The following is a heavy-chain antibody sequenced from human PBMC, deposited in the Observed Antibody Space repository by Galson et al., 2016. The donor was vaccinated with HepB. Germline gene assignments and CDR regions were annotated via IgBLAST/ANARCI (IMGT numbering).Heavy chain of an antibody. CDR3: ARDFPYSSSSPYYGMDV. D-gene: IGHD6-6*01. CDR1: GFTFSSYA. J-gene: IGHJ6*02. Sequence: SLRLSCAASGFTFSSYAMHWVRQAPGKGLEWVAVIPYDGNNKFYADSVKGRFTISRDNSKNTLYLQMNSLRPEDTAVYYCARDFPYSSSSPYYGMDVWGQGTAVTVSS. CDR2: IPYDGNNK. V-gene: IGHV3-30*04.